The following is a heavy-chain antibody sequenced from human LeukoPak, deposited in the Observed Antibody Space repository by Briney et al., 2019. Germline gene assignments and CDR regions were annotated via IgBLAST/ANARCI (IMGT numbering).Heavy chain of an antibody. J-gene: IGHJ3*02. Sequence: ASVKVSCKASGGTFSSYAISWVRQAPGQGLEWMGRIIPILGIANYAQKFQGRVTITADKSTSTAYMELSSLRSEDTAVYYCARVLVVSSDAFDIWGHGTMVTVSS. CDR1: GGTFSSYA. CDR3: ARVLVVSSDAFDI. V-gene: IGHV1-69*04. CDR2: IIPILGIA. D-gene: IGHD3-22*01.